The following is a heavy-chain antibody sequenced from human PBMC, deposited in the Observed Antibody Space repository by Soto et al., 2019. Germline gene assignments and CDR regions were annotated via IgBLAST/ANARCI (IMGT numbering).Heavy chain of an antibody. CDR2: IYYSVST. CDR1: GGSISSSDYW. CDR3: ARQIGRGSWSLEH. D-gene: IGHD6-13*01. J-gene: IGHJ4*02. V-gene: IGHV4-39*01. Sequence: QLQLQESGPGLVKPAETLSLTCTVYGGSISSSDYWCGWIRQPPGKGVEWIGSIYYSVSTHYIPSLKSGGIMSVDASKNQFSLRLISVTAADTAVYYCARQIGRGSWSLEHWGQGTLVTVSS.